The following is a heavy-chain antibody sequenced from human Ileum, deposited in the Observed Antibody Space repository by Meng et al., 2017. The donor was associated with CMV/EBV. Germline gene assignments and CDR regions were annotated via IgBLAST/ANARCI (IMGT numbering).Heavy chain of an antibody. J-gene: IGHJ5*02. CDR2: VSHSGVT. Sequence: QVQLQQWGAGLLKPSETLSLTCAVYGGSFSGYYWSWIRQPPGKGLEWIAEVSHSGVTNYNPSLKSRVTISIDTSKNQFSLHLSSVTAADTAVYYCAREGTKLLGLKRWFDPWGQGTLVTVSS. CDR1: GGSFSGYY. V-gene: IGHV4-34*02. D-gene: IGHD2-15*01. CDR3: AREGTKLLGLKRWFDP.